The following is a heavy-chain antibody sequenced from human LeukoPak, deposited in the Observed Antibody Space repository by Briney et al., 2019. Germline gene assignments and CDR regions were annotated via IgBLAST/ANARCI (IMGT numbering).Heavy chain of an antibody. V-gene: IGHV3-48*03. CDR3: ARIGFTRILDY. CDR2: ISNSGSSI. Sequence: GGSLRLSCAASGFTFSSYEMNWVRQAPGKGLEWVSYISNSGSSIYYADSVKGRFTISRDNAKNSLYLQMNRLRAEDTAVYYCARIGFTRILDYWGQGTLVTVSS. D-gene: IGHD1-14*01. J-gene: IGHJ4*02. CDR1: GFTFSSYE.